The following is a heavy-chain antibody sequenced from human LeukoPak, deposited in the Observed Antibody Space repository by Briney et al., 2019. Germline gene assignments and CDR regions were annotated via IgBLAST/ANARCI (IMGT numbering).Heavy chain of an antibody. V-gene: IGHV5-51*01. CDR3: ARLARGRGSYSARNFDY. CDR2: IYPGDSDT. J-gene: IGHJ4*02. D-gene: IGHD1-26*01. CDR1: GYSFTSYW. Sequence: GESLKISCKGSGYSFTSYWIGWVRQMPGKGLEWMGIIYPGDSDTRYSPSFQGQVTISADKSISIAYLQWSSLKASDTAMYYCARLARGRGSYSARNFDYWGQGTLVTVSS.